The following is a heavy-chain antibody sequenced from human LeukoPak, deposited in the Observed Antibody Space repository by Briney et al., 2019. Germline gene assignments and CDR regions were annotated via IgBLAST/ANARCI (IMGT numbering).Heavy chain of an antibody. CDR1: GGSISSYY. V-gene: IGHV4-59*01. CDR2: IYYSGST. D-gene: IGHD3-10*01. J-gene: IGHJ4*02. CDR3: ARVEVRPIVRGVIDY. Sequence: PSETLSLTCTVSGGSISSYYWSWIRQPPGKGLEWIGYIYYSGSTNYNPSLKSRVTISVDTSKNQFSLKLSSVTAADTAVYHCARVEVRPIVRGVIDYWGQGTLVTVSS.